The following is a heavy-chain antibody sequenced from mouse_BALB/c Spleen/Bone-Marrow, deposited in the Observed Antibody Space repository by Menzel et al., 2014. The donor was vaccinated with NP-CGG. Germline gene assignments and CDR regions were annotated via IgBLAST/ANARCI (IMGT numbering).Heavy chain of an antibody. CDR1: GFNIKDYY. V-gene: IGHV14-4*02. Sequence: VQLQQSGAELVRSGASVKLSCTASGFNIKDYYMHWVKQRPEQGLEWIGWTDPENGDTEYAPKFQGKATMTADTSSNTAYLQLSSLTSEDTAVYYCNVWDGNYFFDYWGQGTTLTVSS. CDR3: NVWDGNYFFDY. J-gene: IGHJ2*01. D-gene: IGHD2-1*01. CDR2: TDPENGDT.